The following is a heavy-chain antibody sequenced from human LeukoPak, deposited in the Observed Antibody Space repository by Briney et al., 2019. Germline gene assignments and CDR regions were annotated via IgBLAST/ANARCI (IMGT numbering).Heavy chain of an antibody. CDR1: GGSVSDYY. CDR2: IYYTGST. CDR3: AKLGNYDLMIDY. J-gene: IGHJ4*02. V-gene: IGHV4-59*08. Sequence: SETLSLTCTVSGGSVSDYYWSWIRQSPGKGLEWIGYIYYTGSTSYNPSLRSRVTISVDTSKNQFSLKLSSVTAADTAVYYCAKLGNYDLMIDYWGQGTLVTVSS. D-gene: IGHD3-3*01.